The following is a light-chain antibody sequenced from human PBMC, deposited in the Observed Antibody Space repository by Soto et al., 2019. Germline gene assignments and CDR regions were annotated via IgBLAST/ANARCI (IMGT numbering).Light chain of an antibody. Sequence: EIVLTQSPGTLSLSPGERATLSCRASQSVSSSYLAWYQQKPGQAPRLLIYGASSRATGIPDRFSGSGSGTDFTLTISRLEPDYFAVYYCQQYGSSLPFGGGTKVDIK. CDR1: QSVSSSY. CDR2: GAS. CDR3: QQYGSSLP. J-gene: IGKJ4*01. V-gene: IGKV3-20*01.